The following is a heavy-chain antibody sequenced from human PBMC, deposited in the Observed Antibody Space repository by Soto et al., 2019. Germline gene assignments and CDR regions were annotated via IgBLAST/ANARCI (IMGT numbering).Heavy chain of an antibody. CDR3: ARDRAYGGYADY. D-gene: IGHD5-12*01. CDR2: IIPIFGTA. V-gene: IGHV1-69*13. CDR1: GDTFSSYA. J-gene: IGHJ4*02. Sequence: SVKVSCKASGDTFSSYAISWVRQAPVQGLEWMGGIIPIFGTANYAQKFQGRVTITADESTSTAYTELSSLRSEDTAVYYCARDRAYGGYADYWGQGTLVTVSS.